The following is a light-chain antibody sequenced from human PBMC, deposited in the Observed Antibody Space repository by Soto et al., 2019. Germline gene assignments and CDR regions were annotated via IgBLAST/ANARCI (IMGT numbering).Light chain of an antibody. J-gene: IGKJ2*01. CDR1: QYINTW. Sequence: DIQMTQSPSTLSASVGDRVIITCRASQYINTWLAWYQQKPGRAPKLLIYSSSSLEGGVPSRFSGSGSGSEFTLTISSLQSDDFATYYCQQYQGFPFTFGQGTKLEI. CDR2: SSS. CDR3: QQYQGFPFT. V-gene: IGKV1-5*03.